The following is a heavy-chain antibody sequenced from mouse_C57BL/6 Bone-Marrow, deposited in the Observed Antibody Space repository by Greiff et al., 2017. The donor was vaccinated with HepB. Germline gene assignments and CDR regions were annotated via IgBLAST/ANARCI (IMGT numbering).Heavy chain of an antibody. CDR3: AREGVITTVVDHWYFDG. V-gene: IGHV1-81*01. D-gene: IGHD1-1*01. CDR2: IYPRSGNT. Sequence: QVQLQQSGAELARPGASVKLSCKASGYTFTSYGISWVKQSTGQGLEWIGEIYPRSGNTYYNEKFKGKATLTADKSSSTAYMELRSLTSEDSAVYFCAREGVITTVVDHWYFDGWGTGTTVTVSS. J-gene: IGHJ1*03. CDR1: GYTFTSYG.